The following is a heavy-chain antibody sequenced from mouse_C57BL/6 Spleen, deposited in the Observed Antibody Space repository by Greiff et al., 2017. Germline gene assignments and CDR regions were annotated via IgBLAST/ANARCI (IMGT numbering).Heavy chain of an antibody. CDR2: IDPSDSYT. V-gene: IGHV1-50*01. J-gene: IGHJ3*01. CDR3: ARKQGTAQATWFAY. Sequence: VQLQQSGAELVKPGASVKLSCKASGYTFTSYWMQWVKQRPGQGLEWIGEIDPSDSYTNYNQKFKGKATLTVDTSSSTAYMQLSSLTSEDSAVYYCARKQGTAQATWFAYWGQGTLVTVSA. CDR1: GYTFTSYW. D-gene: IGHD3-2*02.